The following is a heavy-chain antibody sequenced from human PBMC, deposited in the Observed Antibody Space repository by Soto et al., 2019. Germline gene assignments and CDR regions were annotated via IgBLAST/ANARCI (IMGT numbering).Heavy chain of an antibody. CDR3: ARDRKGGYDFWSGYYPSYYYGMDV. J-gene: IGHJ6*02. CDR2: ISAYNGNT. Sequence: ASVKVSCKASGYTSTSYGISWVRQAPGQGLEWMGWISAYNGNTNYAQKLQGRVTMTTDTSTSTAYMELRSLRSDDTAVYYCARDRKGGYDFWSGYYPSYYYGMDVWGQGTTVTVSS. CDR1: GYTSTSYG. D-gene: IGHD3-3*01. V-gene: IGHV1-18*04.